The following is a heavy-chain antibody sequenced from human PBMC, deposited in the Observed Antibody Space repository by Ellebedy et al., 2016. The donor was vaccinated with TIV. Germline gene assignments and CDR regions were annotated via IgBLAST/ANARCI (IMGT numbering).Heavy chain of an antibody. CDR2: IIPIFDTT. V-gene: IGHV1-69*13. D-gene: IGHD1-1*01. Sequence: AASVKVSCKASGGTFSNYAINWVRQAPGQGLVWVGSIIPIFDTTHSAQKFQGRVTITADESTSTAYMELSSLRSEDTAVYYCATRVQLETESLGWFDPWGQGTLVTVSS. CDR3: ATRVQLETESLGWFDP. CDR1: GGTFSNYA. J-gene: IGHJ5*02.